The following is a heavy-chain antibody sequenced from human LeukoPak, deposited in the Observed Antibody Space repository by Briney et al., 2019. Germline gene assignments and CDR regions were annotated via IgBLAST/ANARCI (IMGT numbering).Heavy chain of an antibody. V-gene: IGHV4-59*11. D-gene: IGHD2-2*01. CDR3: AREGAYCSSTSCSLNWFDP. J-gene: IGHJ5*02. Sequence: PSETLSLTCTVSGGSISSHYWSWIRQPPGKGLEWIGYIYYSGSTNYNPSLKSRVTISVDTSKNQFSLKLSSVTAADTAVYYCAREGAYCSSTSCSLNWFDPWGQGTLVTVSS. CDR2: IYYSGST. CDR1: GGSISSHY.